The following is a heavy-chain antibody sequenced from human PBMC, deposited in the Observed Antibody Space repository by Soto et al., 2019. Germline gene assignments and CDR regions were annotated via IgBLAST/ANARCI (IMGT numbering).Heavy chain of an antibody. D-gene: IGHD2-2*01. CDR2: IIPILGIA. CDR1: GGTFSSYA. Sequence: SVKVSCKASGGTFSSYAISRVRQAPGQGLEWMGRIIPILGIANYAQKFQGRVTITADKSTSTAYMELSSLRSEDTAVYYCARGYCSSTSCYGGGGDYWGQGTLVTVSS. CDR3: ARGYCSSTSCYGGGGDY. J-gene: IGHJ4*02. V-gene: IGHV1-69*04.